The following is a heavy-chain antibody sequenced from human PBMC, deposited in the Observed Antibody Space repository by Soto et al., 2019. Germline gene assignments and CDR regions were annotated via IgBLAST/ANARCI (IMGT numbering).Heavy chain of an antibody. CDR1: GFTFIDYA. J-gene: IGHJ4*02. D-gene: IGHD1-1*01. CDR2: ISDTGGDS. Sequence: GGSLRLSCEASGFTFIDYAMSWVRQAPGKGLEWVASISDTGGDSYYADSMDGRFTISRDNSKNTLYLQINSLRAEDTAVYYCVRDLYRSATMPCLDHWGQGTLVTVSS. V-gene: IGHV3-23*01. CDR3: VRDLYRSATMPCLDH.